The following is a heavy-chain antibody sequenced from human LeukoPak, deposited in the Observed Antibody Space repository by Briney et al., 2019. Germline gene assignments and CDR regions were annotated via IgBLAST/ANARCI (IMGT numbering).Heavy chain of an antibody. J-gene: IGHJ4*02. CDR1: GFTFSTYW. CDR3: AKGIAAAGPSDY. D-gene: IGHD6-13*01. V-gene: IGHV3-7*03. CDR2: IKQDGNEK. Sequence: PGGSLRLSCAVSGFTFSTYWMSWVRQAPGKGLEWVANIKQDGNEKYYVDSVKGRFTISRDNAKNSLYLQMNSLRAEDTALYYCAKGIAAAGPSDYWGQGTLVTVSS.